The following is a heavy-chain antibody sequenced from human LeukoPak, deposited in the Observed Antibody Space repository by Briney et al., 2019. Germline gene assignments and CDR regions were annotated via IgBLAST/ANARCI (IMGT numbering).Heavy chain of an antibody. CDR2: ISAYYGNT. CDR3: ARGSGGLYYYGSGSLDG. D-gene: IGHD3-10*01. J-gene: IGHJ4*02. CDR1: GYTFTSYG. Sequence: GASVKVSCKASGYTFTSYGISWVRQAPGQGLEWMGWISAYYGNTNYAQKLQGRVTMTTDTSTSTAYMELRSLRSDDTAVYYCARGSGGLYYYGSGSLDGWGQGTLVTVSS. V-gene: IGHV1-18*01.